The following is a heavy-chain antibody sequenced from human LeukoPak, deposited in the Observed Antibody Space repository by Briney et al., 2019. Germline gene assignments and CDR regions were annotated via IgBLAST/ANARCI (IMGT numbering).Heavy chain of an antibody. V-gene: IGHV5-51*01. J-gene: IGHJ6*02. CDR1: GYSFTSYW. D-gene: IGHD3-3*01. CDR3: ARHPGFLEWPDGMDV. CDR2: IYPGDSDT. Sequence: PGESLKISCKGSGYSFTSYWIGWVRQMPGKGLEWMGIIYPGDSDTRYSPSFQGQVTISADKSISTAYLQWSSLKASDTAMYYCARHPGFLEWPDGMDVWGQGTTVTVSS.